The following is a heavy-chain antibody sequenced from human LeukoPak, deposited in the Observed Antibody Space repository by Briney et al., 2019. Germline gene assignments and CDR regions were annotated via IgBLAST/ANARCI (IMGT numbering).Heavy chain of an antibody. CDR1: GFTVSSNY. D-gene: IGHD3-22*01. J-gene: IGHJ4*02. CDR3: ARDGGTYYYDSSGYYPQGYFDY. Sequence: GGSLRLSCAASGFTVSSNYMSWVRQAPGKGLEWVSVIYSGGSTYYADSVKGRFTISRDNSNNTLYLQMNSLRGEDTAVYYCARDGGTYYYDSSGYYPQGYFDYWGQGTLVTVSS. V-gene: IGHV3-53*01. CDR2: IYSGGST.